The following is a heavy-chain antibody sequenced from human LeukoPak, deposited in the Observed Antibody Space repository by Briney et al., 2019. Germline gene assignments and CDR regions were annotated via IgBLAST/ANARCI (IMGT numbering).Heavy chain of an antibody. Sequence: ASVKVSCKASGYTFTSYGISWVRQAPGQGLEWMGWISDYNGNTNYAQKLQGRVTMTTDTSTGTAYMELRSLRSDDTAVSYCARDLYRDSLPVSWFDPWGQGTLVTVSS. CDR1: GYTFTSYG. V-gene: IGHV1-18*01. J-gene: IGHJ5*02. D-gene: IGHD4-11*01. CDR3: ARDLYRDSLPVSWFDP. CDR2: ISDYNGNT.